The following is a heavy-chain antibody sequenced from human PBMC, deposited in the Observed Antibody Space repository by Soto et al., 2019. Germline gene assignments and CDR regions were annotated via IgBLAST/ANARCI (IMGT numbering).Heavy chain of an antibody. Sequence: EVQLVESGGGLVQPGRSLRLSCAASGFTFDDYAMHWVRQAPGQGLEWVSSVSWNSGSIHYAECVKGRFTISRDNAKNSRYLQMNSLRVDDTALYYCVREIWATLAISWYFDLWGRGSKVTVS. CDR3: VREIWATLAISWYFDL. CDR1: GFTFDDYA. D-gene: IGHD1-26*01. J-gene: IGHJ2*01. V-gene: IGHV3-9*01. CDR2: VSWNSGSI.